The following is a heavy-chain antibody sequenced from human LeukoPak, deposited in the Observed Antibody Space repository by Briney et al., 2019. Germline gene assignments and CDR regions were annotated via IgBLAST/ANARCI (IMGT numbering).Heavy chain of an antibody. CDR3: ARHTYDFWSGQPSYFDY. V-gene: IGHV4-4*09. D-gene: IGHD3-3*01. CDR2: IYTSGST. CDR1: GGSISSYY. Sequence: PSETLSLTCTVSGGSISSYYWSWIRQPPGKGLEWIGYIYTSGSTNYNPSLKSRVTISVDTSKNQLSLKLSSVTAADTAVYYCARHTYDFWSGQPSYFDYWGQGTLVTVSS. J-gene: IGHJ4*02.